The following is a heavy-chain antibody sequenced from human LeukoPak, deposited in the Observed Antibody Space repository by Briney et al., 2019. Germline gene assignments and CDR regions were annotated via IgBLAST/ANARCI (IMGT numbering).Heavy chain of an antibody. D-gene: IGHD1-26*01. Sequence: SETLSLTCAVYGGSFSGYYWSWIRQPPGKGLEWIGEINHSGSTNYNPSLKSRVTISVDTSKNQFSLKLSSVTAADTAVYYCAREWELDSFDYWGQGTLVTVSS. CDR2: INHSGST. V-gene: IGHV4-34*01. J-gene: IGHJ4*02. CDR1: GGSFSGYY. CDR3: AREWELDSFDY.